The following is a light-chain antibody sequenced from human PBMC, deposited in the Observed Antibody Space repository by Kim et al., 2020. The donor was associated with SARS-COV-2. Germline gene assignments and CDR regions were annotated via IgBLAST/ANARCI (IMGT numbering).Light chain of an antibody. CDR2: FIS. J-gene: IGKJ5*01. V-gene: IGKV2-28*01. CDR1: QTLQHRNGNTY. Sequence: PASISCRSSQTLQHRNGNTYLDWYLQQPGLPPQLLIYFISNRASGVPDRFSGSGSGTDFTLKISRVEAEDVGVYYCMQALQTPITFGQGTRLEIK. CDR3: MQALQTPIT.